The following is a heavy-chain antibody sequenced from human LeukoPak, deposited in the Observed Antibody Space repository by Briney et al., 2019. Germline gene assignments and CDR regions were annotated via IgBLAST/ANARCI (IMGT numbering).Heavy chain of an antibody. CDR2: INPSGGST. J-gene: IGHJ2*01. Sequence: ASVKVSCKASGYTFTSYYMHWVRQAPGQGLEWMGIINPSGGSTSYALKFQGRVTMTRDMSTSTVYMELSSLRSEDTAVYYCARDRAAAGTMIAYWYFDLWGRGTLVTVSS. D-gene: IGHD6-13*01. CDR1: GYTFTSYY. CDR3: ARDRAAAGTMIAYWYFDL. V-gene: IGHV1-46*01.